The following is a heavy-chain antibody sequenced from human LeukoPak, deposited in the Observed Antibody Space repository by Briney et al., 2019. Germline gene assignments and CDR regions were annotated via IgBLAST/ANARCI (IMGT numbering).Heavy chain of an antibody. D-gene: IGHD4-23*01. V-gene: IGHV4-34*01. J-gene: IGHJ6*03. CDR2: INHSGNT. Sequence: SETLSLTCAVYGGSFSGYYWSWIRQPPGKGLEWTGEINHSGNTNSNPSLKSRVTMSVDTSKNQFSLKLSSLTAADTAMYYCARREPHGDYGGKIRYYYYMDVWGKGTTITISS. CDR3: ARREPHGDYGGKIRYYYYMDV. CDR1: GGSFSGYY.